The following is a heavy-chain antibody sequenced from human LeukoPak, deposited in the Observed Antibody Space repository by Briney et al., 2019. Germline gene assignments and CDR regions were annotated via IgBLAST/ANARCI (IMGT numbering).Heavy chain of an antibody. V-gene: IGHV3-23*01. J-gene: IGHJ4*02. CDR3: AKLAQWELLPFFDY. D-gene: IGHD1-26*01. CDR2: ISGSGGST. Sequence: PGGSLRLSCAASGFTFSSYGMHWVRQAPGKGLEWVSAISGSGGSTYYADSVKGRFTISRDNSKNTLYLQMNSLRAEDTAVYYCAKLAQWELLPFFDYWGQGTLVTVSS. CDR1: GFTFSSYG.